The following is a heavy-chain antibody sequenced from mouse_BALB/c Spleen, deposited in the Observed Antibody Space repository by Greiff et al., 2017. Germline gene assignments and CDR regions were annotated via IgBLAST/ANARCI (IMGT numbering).Heavy chain of an antibody. CDR3: AKSYGNGYAMDY. Sequence: EVQRVESGGGLVKPGGSLKLSCAASGFTFSDYYMYWVRQTPEKRLEWVATISDGGSYTYYPDSVKGRFTISRDNAKNNLYLQMSSLKSEDTAMYYCAKSYGNGYAMDYWGQGTSVTVSS. CDR1: GFTFSDYY. D-gene: IGHD2-1*01. V-gene: IGHV5-4*02. J-gene: IGHJ4*01. CDR2: ISDGGSYT.